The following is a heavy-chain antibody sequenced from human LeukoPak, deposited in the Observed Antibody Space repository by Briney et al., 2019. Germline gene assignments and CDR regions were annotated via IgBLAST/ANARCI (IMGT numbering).Heavy chain of an antibody. V-gene: IGHV1-69*04. D-gene: IGHD3-16*02. CDR1: GGTFSSYA. CDR3: ASNDYVWGSYRFTDY. J-gene: IGHJ4*02. CDR2: IIPILGIA. Sequence: SVKVSCKASGGTFSSYAISWVRQAPGQGIEWMGRIIPILGIANYAQKFQGRVTITADKSTSTAYMELSSLRSEATAVYYCASNDYVWGSYRFTDYWGQGTLVTVSS.